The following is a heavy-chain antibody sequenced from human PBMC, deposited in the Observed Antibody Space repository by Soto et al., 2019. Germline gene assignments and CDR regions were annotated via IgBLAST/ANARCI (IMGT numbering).Heavy chain of an antibody. D-gene: IGHD5-18*01. CDR2: IIPIFGTA. CDR3: ATRYSYATGYYYYGMDV. V-gene: IGHV1-69*12. J-gene: IGHJ6*02. CDR1: GGTFSSYA. Sequence: QVQLVQSGAEVKKPGSSVKVSCKASGGTFSSYAISWVRQAPGQGLEWMGGIIPIFGTANYAQKFQGRVTITADESTSTAYMELSSLRSEATAVYYCATRYSYATGYYYYGMDVWGQGTTVTVSS.